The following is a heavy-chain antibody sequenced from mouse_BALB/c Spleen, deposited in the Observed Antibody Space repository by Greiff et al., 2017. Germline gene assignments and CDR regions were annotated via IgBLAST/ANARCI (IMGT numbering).Heavy chain of an antibody. J-gene: IGHJ2*01. D-gene: IGHD1-2*01. V-gene: IGHV7-1*02. CDR1: GFTFSDFY. Sequence: EVKVVESGGGLVQPGGSLRLSCATSGFTFSDFYMEWVRQPPGKRLEWIAASRNKANDYTTEYSASVKGRFIVSRDTSQSILYLQMNALRAEDTAIYYCARGLTTALFDYWGQGTTLTVSS. CDR3: ARGLTTALFDY. CDR2: SRNKANDYTT.